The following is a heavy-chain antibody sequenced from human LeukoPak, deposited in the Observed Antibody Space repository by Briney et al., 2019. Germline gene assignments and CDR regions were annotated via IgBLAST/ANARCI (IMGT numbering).Heavy chain of an antibody. CDR2: IYNSGTT. CDR3: ASDLGY. Sequence: SQTLSLTCTVSGGSISSGGSYWSWIRQPPGKGLEWIGRIYNSGTTNYSPSLKSRLTISVDTSKNQISLKLNAVTAADTAVCYCASDLGYWGQGTLVTVSS. CDR1: GGSISSGGSY. V-gene: IGHV4-61*02. J-gene: IGHJ4*02.